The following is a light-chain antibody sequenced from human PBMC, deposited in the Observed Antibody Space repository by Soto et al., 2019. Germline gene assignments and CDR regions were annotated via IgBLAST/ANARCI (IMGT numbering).Light chain of an antibody. Sequence: ERFRTQPRATLSASPGESCTLSLIASQSVNHNVAWYQQKPGQAPRLLIYGARSRATGVPDRFSGSGTGTDFTLTISSLQAEDFRVYFCHQYNTRPPSTFGPGTRLEIK. J-gene: IGKJ5*01. CDR2: GAR. V-gene: IGKV3-15*01. CDR1: QSVNHN. CDR3: HQYNTRPPST.